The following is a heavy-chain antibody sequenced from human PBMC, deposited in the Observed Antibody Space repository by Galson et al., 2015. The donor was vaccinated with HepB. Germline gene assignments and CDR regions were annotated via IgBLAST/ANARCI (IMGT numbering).Heavy chain of an antibody. J-gene: IGHJ6*02. V-gene: IGHV3-49*01. CDR2: IRSKAYGGTT. CDR3: TRGGGYCSGGSCYDAYYYYGMDV. D-gene: IGHD2-15*01. CDR1: GFTFGDYA. Sequence: SLRLSCAASGFTFGDYAMSWFRQAPGKGLEWVGFIRSKAYGGTTEYTASVKGRFTISRDDSKSIAYLQMNSLKTEDTAVYYCTRGGGYCSGGSCYDAYYYYGMDVWGQGTTVTVS.